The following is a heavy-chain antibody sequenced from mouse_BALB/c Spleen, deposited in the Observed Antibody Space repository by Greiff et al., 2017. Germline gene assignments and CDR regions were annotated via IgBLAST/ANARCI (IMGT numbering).Heavy chain of an antibody. CDR2: ISDGGSYT. Sequence: EVQGVESGGGLVKPGGSLKLSCAASGFTFSDYYMYWVRQTPEKRLEWVATISDGGSYTYYPDSVKGRFTISRDNAKNNLYLQMSSLKSEDTAMYYCASGSYYAMDYWGQGTSVTVSS. V-gene: IGHV5-4*02. D-gene: IGHD1-1*01. CDR1: GFTFSDYY. J-gene: IGHJ4*01. CDR3: ASGSYYAMDY.